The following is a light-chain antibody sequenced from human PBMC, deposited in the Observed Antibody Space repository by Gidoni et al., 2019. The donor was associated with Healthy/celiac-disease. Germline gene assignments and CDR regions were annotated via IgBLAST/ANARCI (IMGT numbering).Light chain of an antibody. J-gene: IGLJ2*01. CDR2: EDN. Sequence: NFMLTQPHSVSESPWKTVTISCTRSSGSIASNYVQWYQQRPGSSPTTVIHEDNQRPSWVPDRFFGFIDRLFKSAFLTISGMKNGEEAEYLRQAYYRRRGVVFGGGTQVTVL. CDR1: SGSIASNY. CDR3: QAYYRRRGVV. V-gene: IGLV6-57*01.